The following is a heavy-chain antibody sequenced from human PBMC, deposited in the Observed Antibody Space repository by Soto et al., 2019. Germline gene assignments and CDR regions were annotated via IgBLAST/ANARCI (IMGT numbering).Heavy chain of an antibody. CDR3: ARPAFDDILFDP. CDR2: INAGNGNT. V-gene: IGHV1-3*01. Sequence: VASVKVSCKASGYTFTSYAMHWVRQAPGQRLEWMGWINAGNGNTKYSQKFQGRVTITRDTSASTAYMELSSLRSEDTAVYYCARPAFDDILFDPWGQGTLVTVSS. D-gene: IGHD3-9*01. CDR1: GYTFTSYA. J-gene: IGHJ5*02.